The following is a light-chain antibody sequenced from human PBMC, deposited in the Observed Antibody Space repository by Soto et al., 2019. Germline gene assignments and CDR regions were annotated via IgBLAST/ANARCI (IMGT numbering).Light chain of an antibody. CDR1: SSDVAGYNF. CDR3: SSYASSNNYV. J-gene: IGLJ1*01. CDR2: EVS. Sequence: QSVLTQPPSASGSPGQSVTISCTGTSSDVAGYNFVSWYQHHPGKAPKLMIYEVSKRPSGVPDRFSGSKSGNTASLTVSGLQAEDEADYYCSSYASSNNYVFGTGTKVTVL. V-gene: IGLV2-8*01.